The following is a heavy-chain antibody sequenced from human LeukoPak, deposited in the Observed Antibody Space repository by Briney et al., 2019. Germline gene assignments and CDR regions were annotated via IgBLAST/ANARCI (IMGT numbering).Heavy chain of an antibody. CDR3: ARGVGSSSWYFDY. CDR1: GFAFSSYA. V-gene: IGHV3-30-3*01. D-gene: IGHD6-13*01. CDR2: ISYDGSNK. J-gene: IGHJ4*02. Sequence: GGSPRLSCAASGFAFSSYALHWVRQAPGKGLEWMAVISYDGSNKYYADSVKGRFTISRDNSKNALYLQMNSLRPEDTAVYYCARGVGSSSWYFDYWGQGTLVTVSS.